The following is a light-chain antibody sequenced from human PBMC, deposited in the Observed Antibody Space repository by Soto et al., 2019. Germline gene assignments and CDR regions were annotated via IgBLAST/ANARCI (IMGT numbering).Light chain of an antibody. CDR2: DNN. Sequence: QSVLTQPPSVSAAAGQKATIPCSGSSSNIGNNYLSWYQQLPGAAPKLLIYDNNKRPSGIPDRFSGSKSGTSATLGITGLQTGDEADYYCGTWDSSLSAYVFGTGTKATVL. V-gene: IGLV1-51*01. J-gene: IGLJ1*01. CDR3: GTWDSSLSAYV. CDR1: SSNIGNNY.